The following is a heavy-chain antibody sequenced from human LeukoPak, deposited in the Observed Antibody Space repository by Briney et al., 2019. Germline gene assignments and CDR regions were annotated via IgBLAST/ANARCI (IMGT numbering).Heavy chain of an antibody. J-gene: IGHJ5*02. Sequence: GESLKIYCKGSGYSFTSYWIGWVRPMPGKGLEWMGIIYPGDSDTRYSPSFQGQVTISADKSISTAYLQWSSLKASDTAMYYCARPKDAAGPPGWFDPWGQGTLVTVSS. V-gene: IGHV5-51*01. CDR1: GYSFTSYW. CDR3: ARPKDAAGPPGWFDP. D-gene: IGHD6-13*01. CDR2: IYPGDSDT.